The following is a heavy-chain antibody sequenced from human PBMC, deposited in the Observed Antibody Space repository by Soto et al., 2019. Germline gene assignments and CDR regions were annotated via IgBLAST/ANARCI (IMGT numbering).Heavy chain of an antibody. CDR2: IKTDGSEK. J-gene: IGHJ4*02. CDR3: ASSMGRGGNDY. V-gene: IGHV3-7*05. Sequence: EVQLVESGGGLVKPGGSLRLSCAASGFTFRAYGLSWVRQAPGKGLECVANIKTDGSEKYYVDPVKGRFTISRDNAKNSLYLQMNSLRAEDTAVYYCASSMGRGGNDYWGQGTLVAVSS. D-gene: IGHD3-10*01. CDR1: GFTFRAYG.